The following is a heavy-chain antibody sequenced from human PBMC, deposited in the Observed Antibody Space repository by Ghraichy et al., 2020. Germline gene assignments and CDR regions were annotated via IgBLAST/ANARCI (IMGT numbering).Heavy chain of an antibody. V-gene: IGHV4-59*08. CDR1: GGSISSYY. J-gene: IGHJ6*02. CDR3: ARLGWGGGMDV. Sequence: SCTVSGGSISSYYWSWIRQPPGKGLEWIGYIYYSGSTNYNPSLKSRVTISVDTSKNQFSLKLSSVTAADTAVYYCARLGWGGGMDVWGQGTTVTVSS. CDR2: IYYSGST. D-gene: IGHD3-10*01.